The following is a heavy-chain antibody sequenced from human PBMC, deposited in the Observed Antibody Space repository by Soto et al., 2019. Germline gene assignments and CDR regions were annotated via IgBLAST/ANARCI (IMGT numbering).Heavy chain of an antibody. Sequence: SVKVSCKASGNTLSSYAFTWLRQAPGKGFELMGTIIPILRTTEYEQKFQGRVTITADESTTTVYMELSGLTSGDTGIYFCARGYQPILPFEFWGKGTLVTVSS. J-gene: IGHJ4*02. D-gene: IGHD2-15*01. V-gene: IGHV1-69*11. CDR3: ARGYQPILPFEF. CDR1: GNTLSSYA. CDR2: IIPILRTT.